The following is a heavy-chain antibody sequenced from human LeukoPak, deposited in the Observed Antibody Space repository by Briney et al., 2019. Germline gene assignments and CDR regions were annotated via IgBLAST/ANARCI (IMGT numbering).Heavy chain of an antibody. CDR2: IFASGST. D-gene: IGHD3-22*01. Sequence: SQTLSLTCTVSGGSISRGRYYWSWIRQPAGKGLEWIGRIFASGSTDYNPSLKSRGAISIDTSKNQFTLRLSSVTAADTAVYYRARFLSYENSGYLTLDTFDIWGQGTMVTVSS. J-gene: IGHJ3*02. CDR3: ARFLSYENSGYLTLDTFDI. V-gene: IGHV4-61*02. CDR1: GGSISRGRYY.